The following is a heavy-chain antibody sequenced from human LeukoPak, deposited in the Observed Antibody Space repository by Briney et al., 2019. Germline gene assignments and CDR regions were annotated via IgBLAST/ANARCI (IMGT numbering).Heavy chain of an antibody. Sequence: ASVKVSCKASGYTFTSYGISWVRQAPGQGLEWMGWISAYNGNTNYAQKLQGRVTMTTDTSTSTAYMELRGLRSDDTAVYYCARDATFLYARYYFDYWGQGTLVTVSS. V-gene: IGHV1-18*01. CDR2: ISAYNGNT. J-gene: IGHJ4*02. CDR1: GYTFTSYG. D-gene: IGHD2-8*01. CDR3: ARDATFLYARYYFDY.